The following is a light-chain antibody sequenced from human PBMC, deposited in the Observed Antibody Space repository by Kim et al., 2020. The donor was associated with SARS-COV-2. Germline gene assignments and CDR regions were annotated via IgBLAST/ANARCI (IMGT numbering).Light chain of an antibody. V-gene: IGLV1-44*01. CDR3: AAWDDSLSAWV. CDR2: TNN. CDR1: STNIGSNN. J-gene: IGLJ3*02. Sequence: GQRVTISCSGSSTNIGSNNVNWYQQLPGTAPKLLIYTNNQRPSGVPDRFSGSKSGTSASLAISGLQSEDEADYYCAAWDDSLSAWVFGGGTQLTVL.